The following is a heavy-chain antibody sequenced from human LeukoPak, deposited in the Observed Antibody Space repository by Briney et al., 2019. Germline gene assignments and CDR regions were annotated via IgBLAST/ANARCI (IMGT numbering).Heavy chain of an antibody. CDR3: ARDTGAYYDSSGLPTD. CDR1: GFTVSSNY. Sequence: GSLRLSCAASGFTVSSNYMSWIRQPPGKGLEWIGYIYYSGSTNYNPSLKSRVTISVDTSKNQFSLKLSSVTAADTAVYYCARDTGAYYDSSGLPTDWGQGTLVTVSS. D-gene: IGHD3-22*01. V-gene: IGHV4-59*02. J-gene: IGHJ4*02. CDR2: IYYSGST.